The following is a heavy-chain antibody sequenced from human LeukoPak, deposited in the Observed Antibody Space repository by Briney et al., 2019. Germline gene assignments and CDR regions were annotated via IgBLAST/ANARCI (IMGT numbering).Heavy chain of an antibody. CDR1: GYTFTSYG. V-gene: IGHV1-18*01. CDR3: ARTDANYYDSSGYYFFDY. D-gene: IGHD3-22*01. J-gene: IGHJ4*02. Sequence: GASVKVSCKASGYTFTSYGISWVRQAPGQGLEWMGWISAYNGNTNYAQKLQGRVTMTTDTSTSTAYMELRSLRSDDTAVYYCARTDANYYDSSGYYFFDYWGQGTLVTVSS. CDR2: ISAYNGNT.